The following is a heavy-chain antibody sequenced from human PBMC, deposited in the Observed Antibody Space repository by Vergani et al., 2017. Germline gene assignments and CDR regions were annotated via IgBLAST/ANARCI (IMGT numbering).Heavy chain of an antibody. CDR3: ARESFPYCSSTSCQYYYYGMDV. J-gene: IGHJ6*02. CDR1: GFTFSSYG. CDR2: IWYDGSNK. Sequence: QVQLVESGGGVVQPGRSLRLSCAASGFTFSSYGMHWVRQAPGKGLEWVAVIWYDGSNKYYADSVKGRFTISRDNSKNTLYLQTNSLRAEDTAVYYCARESFPYCSSTSCQYYYYGMDVWGQGTTVTVSS. V-gene: IGHV3-33*01. D-gene: IGHD2-2*01.